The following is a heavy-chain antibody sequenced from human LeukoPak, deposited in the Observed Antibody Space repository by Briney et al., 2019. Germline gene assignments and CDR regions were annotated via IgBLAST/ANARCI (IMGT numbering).Heavy chain of an antibody. CDR3: AKDAAGPEY. CDR1: GLTFSSYS. V-gene: IGHV3-23*01. Sequence: PGGSLRLSCVVSGLTFSSYSMSWVRQAPGKGLEWVSGISASGGDTLYPDSEKGGFTISRDNSKNTLFLQMNSLRLEDTAIYYCAKDAAGPEYWGQGTLVTVSS. D-gene: IGHD6-13*01. J-gene: IGHJ4*02. CDR2: ISASGGDT.